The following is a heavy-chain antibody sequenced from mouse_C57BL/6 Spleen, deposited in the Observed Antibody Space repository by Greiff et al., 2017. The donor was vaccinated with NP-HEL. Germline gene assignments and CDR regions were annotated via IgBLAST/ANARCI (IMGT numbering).Heavy chain of an antibody. D-gene: IGHD1-1*01. CDR3: ARNYGPDY. CDR1: GYTFTDYY. CDR2: INPPNGGT. J-gene: IGHJ2*01. Sequence: EVQLQQSGPELVKPGASVKISCKASGYTFTDYYMNWVKQSHGKSLEWIVDINPPNGGTIYNQNFNCKATLTVDKSSSTAYMELRSLTSENSAVYYCARNYGPDYWGQGTTLTVSS. V-gene: IGHV1-26*01.